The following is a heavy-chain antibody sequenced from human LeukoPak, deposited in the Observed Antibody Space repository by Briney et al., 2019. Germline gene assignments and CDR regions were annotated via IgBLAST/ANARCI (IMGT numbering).Heavy chain of an antibody. Sequence: PGASLRLSCAASGFTFSSYAMSWVPQAPGKGLEWVSAVSCSGGNTYYADSVKGRFTISRDNSKNTLYLQMNSLRAEDTAVYYCAKGWYFDLWGRGTLVTVSS. CDR1: GFTFSSYA. V-gene: IGHV3-23*01. CDR3: AKGWYFDL. J-gene: IGHJ2*01. CDR2: VSCSGGNT.